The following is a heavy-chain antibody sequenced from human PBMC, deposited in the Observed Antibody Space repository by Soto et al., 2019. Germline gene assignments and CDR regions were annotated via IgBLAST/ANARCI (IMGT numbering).Heavy chain of an antibody. J-gene: IGHJ6*02. D-gene: IGHD2-15*01. CDR1: GFTFSNAW. CDR3: TTEDCSGGSCYFYYYYGMDV. CDR2: IKSKTDGGTT. Sequence: EVQLVESGGGLVKPGGSLRLSCAASGFTFSNAWMKWVRQAPWKGLEWVGRIKSKTDGGTTDYAAPVKGRFIISRDDSKNTLYLQMNSLKTEDTAVYYCTTEDCSGGSCYFYYYYGMDVWGQGTTVTVSS. V-gene: IGHV3-15*07.